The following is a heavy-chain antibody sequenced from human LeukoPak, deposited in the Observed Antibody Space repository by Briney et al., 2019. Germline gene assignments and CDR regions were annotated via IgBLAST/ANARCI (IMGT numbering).Heavy chain of an antibody. V-gene: IGHV3-30*02. Sequence: GGSLRLSCAASRFTFSSFDMHWVRQAPGKGLEWVTFIRFDGSNKYYADSVKGRFTISRDNSKNTLYLQMSSLRPEDTAVYYCARQIGVPIDYWGQGTLVTVSS. D-gene: IGHD3-22*01. CDR2: IRFDGSNK. CDR1: RFTFSSFD. CDR3: ARQIGVPIDY. J-gene: IGHJ4*02.